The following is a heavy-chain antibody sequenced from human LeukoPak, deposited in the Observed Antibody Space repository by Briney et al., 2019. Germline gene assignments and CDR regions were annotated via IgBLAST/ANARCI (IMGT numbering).Heavy chain of an antibody. CDR2: INPNSGGT. CDR3: ARGSSSWYWDPFDY. D-gene: IGHD6-13*01. Sequence: ASVTVSCKASGYTFTGYYMHWVRQAPGQGLEWMGWINPNSGGTSYAQKFQGRVTMTRDTSISTAYMELSRLRSDDTAVYYCARGSSSWYWDPFDYWGQGTLVTVSS. CDR1: GYTFTGYY. J-gene: IGHJ4*02. V-gene: IGHV1-2*02.